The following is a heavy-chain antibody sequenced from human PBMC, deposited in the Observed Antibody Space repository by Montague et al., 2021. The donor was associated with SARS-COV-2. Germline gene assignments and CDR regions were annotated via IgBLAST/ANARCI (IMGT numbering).Heavy chain of an antibody. D-gene: IGHD6-13*01. CDR3: AKDRQLVGGDAFDI. CDR1: GFTFSSYA. CDR2: ISISDGNT. Sequence: SLRLSCAASGFTFSSYAMSWVRQAPGKGLEWVSTISISDGNTYYADSVXGLFTISRDKSKNTLYLQMNSLRAEDTAVYYCAKDRQLVGGDAFDIWGQGTMVTVSS. J-gene: IGHJ3*02. V-gene: IGHV3-23*01.